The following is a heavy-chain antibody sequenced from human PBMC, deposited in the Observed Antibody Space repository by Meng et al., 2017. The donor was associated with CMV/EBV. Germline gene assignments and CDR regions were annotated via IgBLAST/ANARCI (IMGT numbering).Heavy chain of an antibody. CDR2: ISSGSSYI. CDR3: ARDLFGYDFWSGPNWFDP. CDR1: FTFSSYS. D-gene: IGHD3-3*01. Sequence: FTFSSYSMNWVRQAPGKGLEWVSSISSGSSYIYYADSVKGRFTISRDNAKNSLYLQMNSLRAEDTAVYYCARDLFGYDFWSGPNWFDPWGQGTLVTVSS. J-gene: IGHJ5*02. V-gene: IGHV3-21*01.